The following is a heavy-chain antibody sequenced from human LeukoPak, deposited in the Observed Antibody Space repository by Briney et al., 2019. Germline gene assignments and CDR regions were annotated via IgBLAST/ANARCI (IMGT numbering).Heavy chain of an antibody. J-gene: IGHJ4*02. CDR1: GFTFSSYA. D-gene: IGHD6-13*01. V-gene: IGHV3-23*01. CDR3: AKVKMEQQRAYFFDY. CDR2: ISGSGSST. Sequence: GGSLRLSCAASGFTFSSYAMSWDRQAPGKGLEWVSGISGSGSSTYYTDSVKGRFTISRDNSKNTLYLQMHSLRVEDTAVYYCAKVKMEQQRAYFFDYWGQGTLVTVSS.